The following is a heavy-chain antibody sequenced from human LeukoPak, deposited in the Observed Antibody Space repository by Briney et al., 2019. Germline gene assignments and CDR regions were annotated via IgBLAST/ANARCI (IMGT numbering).Heavy chain of an antibody. CDR1: GFTFSGYS. CDR2: ISSSSSPI. D-gene: IGHD3-10*01. Sequence: GGSLRLSCAASGFTFSGYSMNWVRQAPGKGLEWVSYISSSSSPIYYADSVKGRFTISRDNAKNSLYLQMNSLRAEDTALYYCARDTHYYGSGSPAFDIWGQGTMVTVSS. V-gene: IGHV3-48*01. J-gene: IGHJ3*02. CDR3: ARDTHYYGSGSPAFDI.